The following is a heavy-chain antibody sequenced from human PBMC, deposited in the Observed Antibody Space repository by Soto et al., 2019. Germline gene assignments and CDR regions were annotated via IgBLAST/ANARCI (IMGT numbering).Heavy chain of an antibody. CDR3: AREREDYYGSGSYPVIDY. J-gene: IGHJ4*02. CDR2: IYYSGST. D-gene: IGHD3-10*01. CDR1: GGSISSGGYY. V-gene: IGHV4-31*03. Sequence: QVQLQESGPGLVKPSQTLSLTCTVSGGSISSGGYYWSWIRQHPGKCLEWIGYIYYSGSTYYNPSLKSRVTISVDTSKNQFSLKLSSVTAADTAVYYCAREREDYYGSGSYPVIDYWGQGTLVTVSS.